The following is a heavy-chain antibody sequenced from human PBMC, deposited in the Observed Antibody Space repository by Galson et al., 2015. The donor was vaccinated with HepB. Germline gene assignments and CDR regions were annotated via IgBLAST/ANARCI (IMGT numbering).Heavy chain of an antibody. CDR3: TRDPPSSSKGYYFDY. D-gene: IGHD6-6*01. J-gene: IGHJ4*02. V-gene: IGHV3-49*04. CDR2: IRSKAYGGTT. Sequence: SLRLSCAASGFTFGDYAMSWVRQAPGKGLEWVGFIRSKAYGGTTEYAASVKGRFTISRDDSKSIAYLQMNSLKTEDTAVYYCTRDPPSSSKGYYFDYWGQGTLVTVSS. CDR1: GFTFGDYA.